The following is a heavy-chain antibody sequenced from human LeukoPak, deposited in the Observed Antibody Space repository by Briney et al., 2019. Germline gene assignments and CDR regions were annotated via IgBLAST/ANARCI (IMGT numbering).Heavy chain of an antibody. J-gene: IGHJ5*02. CDR3: ARGVGDFWSADTGDWFDP. CDR2: MNPNSGNT. V-gene: IGHV1-8*03. CDR1: GYTFTSYG. Sequence: GASVKVSCKASGYTFTSYGISWVRQAPGQGLEWMGWMNPNSGNTGYAQKFQGRVTITRNTSISTAYMELSSLRSEDTAVYYCARGVGDFWSADTGDWFDPWGQGTLVTVSS. D-gene: IGHD3-3*01.